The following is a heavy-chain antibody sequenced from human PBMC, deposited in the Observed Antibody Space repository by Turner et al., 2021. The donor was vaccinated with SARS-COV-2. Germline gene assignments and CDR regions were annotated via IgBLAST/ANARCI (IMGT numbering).Heavy chain of an antibody. D-gene: IGHD4-17*01. CDR3: ARHSTVTENYSNGMDV. Sequence: QVQLQESGPGLVKPSETVSLTCTVSGGSMRSNYWTWVRQPPGKGLEWSGHSYYSGGTNYNPSLKSRVTISIDTSKNQFSLSLSSVTAADTAVYYCARHSTVTENYSNGMDVWGQGTTVTVS. V-gene: IGHV4-59*08. CDR2: SYYSGGT. CDR1: GGSMRSNY. J-gene: IGHJ6*02.